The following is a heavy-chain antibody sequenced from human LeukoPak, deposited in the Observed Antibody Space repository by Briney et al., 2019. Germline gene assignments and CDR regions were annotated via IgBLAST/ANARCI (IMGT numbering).Heavy chain of an antibody. CDR2: IRYDGRNK. V-gene: IGHV3-30*02. CDR3: AKGGSNNWSFDN. Sequence: GGSLRLSCAAAGLTFSNYGMHWVRQAPGKGLQWVAYIRYDGRNKYSADSVKGRFTIYRDNSKGTLYLQMNSLRPEDTAVYYCAKGGSNNWSFDNWGQGTLVTVSS. J-gene: IGHJ4*02. D-gene: IGHD1-1*01. CDR1: GLTFSNYG.